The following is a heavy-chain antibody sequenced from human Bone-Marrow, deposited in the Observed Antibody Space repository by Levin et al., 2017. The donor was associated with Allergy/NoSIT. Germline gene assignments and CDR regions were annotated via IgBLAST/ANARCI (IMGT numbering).Heavy chain of an antibody. D-gene: IGHD6-19*01. CDR2: ISGSGGST. CDR1: GFTFSSYA. Sequence: GESLKISCAASGFTFSSYAMSWVRQAPGKGLEWVSAISGSGGSTYYADSVKGRFTISRDNSKNTLYLQMNSLRAEDTAVYYCAGKQWLVLFRIDYWGQGTLVTVSS. J-gene: IGHJ4*02. V-gene: IGHV3-23*01. CDR3: AGKQWLVLFRIDY.